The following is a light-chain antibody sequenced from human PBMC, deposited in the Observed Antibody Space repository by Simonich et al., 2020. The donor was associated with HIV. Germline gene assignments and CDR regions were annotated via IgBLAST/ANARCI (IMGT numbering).Light chain of an antibody. J-gene: IGKJ1*01. CDR2: AAS. CDR1: QSISSW. Sequence: DIQMTQSPSSVSASVGDRVTVTCRASQSISSWLAWYQQKPGKAPKLLIYAASSLQSGVPSRFSCSGSGTDFTLTINNLQPEDFATYYCQQANSFPRTFGQGTKVEIK. CDR3: QQANSFPRT. V-gene: IGKV1-12*01.